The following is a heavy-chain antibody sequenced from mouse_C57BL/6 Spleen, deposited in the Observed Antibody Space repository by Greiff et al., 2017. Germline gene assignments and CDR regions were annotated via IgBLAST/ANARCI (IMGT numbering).Heavy chain of an antibody. CDR2: ISSGSGTI. CDR1: GFTFRDYG. J-gene: IGHJ3*01. V-gene: IGHV5-17*01. Sequence: EVQVVESGGGLVKPGGSLKLSCAASGFTFRDYGMHWVRPAPEQGLEWIAYISSGSGTIYYADTVKGRFTISRDNAKNTLFLQMNSVRSEDTAMYYCARGVFAYWGQGTLVTVSA. CDR3: ARGVFAY.